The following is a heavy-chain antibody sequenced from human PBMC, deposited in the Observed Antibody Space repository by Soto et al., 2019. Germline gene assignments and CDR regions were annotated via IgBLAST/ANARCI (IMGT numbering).Heavy chain of an antibody. V-gene: IGHV3-33*01. J-gene: IGHJ6*02. CDR1: GFIFRTYG. Sequence: GGSLGLSCAASGFIFRTYGMHWARQAPGKGMEWVSVIWTDGTNKKYGDSVKGRFTISRDSSKNTLYLQMNSLRAEDTAVYYCARDASYYGSMDVWGQGTTVTVSS. CDR3: ARDASYYGSMDV. CDR2: IWTDGTNK. D-gene: IGHD3-10*01.